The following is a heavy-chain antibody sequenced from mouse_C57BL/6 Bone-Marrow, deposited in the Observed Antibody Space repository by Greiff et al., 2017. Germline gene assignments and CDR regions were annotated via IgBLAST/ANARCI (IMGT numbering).Heavy chain of an antibody. V-gene: IGHV1-82*01. J-gene: IGHJ4*01. CDR2: IYPGDGDT. Sequence: VQLQQSGPELVKPGASVKISCKASGYAFSSSWMNWVKQRPGKGLEWIGRIYPGDGDTNYNGKFKGKATLTADKSSSTAYMQLSSLTSEDSAVYFCARHYGRSYDYAMDYWGQGTSVTVSS. CDR3: ARHYGRSYDYAMDY. CDR1: GYAFSSSW. D-gene: IGHD1-1*01.